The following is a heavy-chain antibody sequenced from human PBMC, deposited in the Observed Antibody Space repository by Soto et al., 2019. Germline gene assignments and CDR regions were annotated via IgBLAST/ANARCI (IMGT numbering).Heavy chain of an antibody. CDR1: GFTFSSYS. Sequence: GGSLRLSCAASGFTFSSYSMNWVRQAPGKGLEWVSYISSSSSTIYYADSVKGRFTISRDNAKNSLYLQMNSLRDEDTAVYYCARAGGFRGDRDPFDYWGQGTLVTVSS. D-gene: IGHD2-21*02. V-gene: IGHV3-48*02. CDR2: ISSSSSTI. CDR3: ARAGGFRGDRDPFDY. J-gene: IGHJ4*02.